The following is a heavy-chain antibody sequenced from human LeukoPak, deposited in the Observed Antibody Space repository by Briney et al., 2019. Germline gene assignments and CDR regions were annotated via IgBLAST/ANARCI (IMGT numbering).Heavy chain of an antibody. V-gene: IGHV3-13*01. CDR1: GFTFSSYA. CDR3: ARVAKERVGGVYYFDY. CDR2: IGTAGDT. J-gene: IGHJ4*02. D-gene: IGHD1-1*01. Sequence: GVSLRLSCAASGFTFSSYAMSWVRQVTGKGLEWVSAIGTAGDTYYTGSVKGRFTISRENAKNSLYLQMNSLRAGDTAVYYCARVAKERVGGVYYFDYWGQGTLVTVSS.